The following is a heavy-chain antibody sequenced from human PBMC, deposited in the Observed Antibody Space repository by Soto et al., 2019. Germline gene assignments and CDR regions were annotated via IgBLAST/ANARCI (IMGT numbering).Heavy chain of an antibody. J-gene: IGHJ4*02. CDR1: SGSISSSNW. Sequence: QVQLQESGPGLVKPSGTLSLTCAVSSGSISSSNWWSWVRQPPGEGLEWIGEIYHSGSTNYNPSLKSRVTISVDKSKNQFSLKLSSVTAADTAVYYCARSGNDFDWLLAIDYWGQGTLVTVSS. CDR2: IYHSGST. D-gene: IGHD3-9*01. CDR3: ARSGNDFDWLLAIDY. V-gene: IGHV4-4*02.